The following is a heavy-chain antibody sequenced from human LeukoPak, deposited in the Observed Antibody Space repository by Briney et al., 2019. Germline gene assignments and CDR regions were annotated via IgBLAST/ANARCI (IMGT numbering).Heavy chain of an antibody. J-gene: IGHJ4*02. CDR1: GYTFTGYY. CDR3: ARGRVLLWFGEFTSDLIDY. Sequence: ASVKVSCKASGYTFTGYYMHWVRQAPGQGLEWMGWINPNSGGTNYAQKFQGRVTMTRDTSISTAYMELSRLRSDDTAVYYCARGRVLLWFGEFTSDLIDYWGQGTLVTVSS. CDR2: INPNSGGT. V-gene: IGHV1-2*02. D-gene: IGHD3-10*01.